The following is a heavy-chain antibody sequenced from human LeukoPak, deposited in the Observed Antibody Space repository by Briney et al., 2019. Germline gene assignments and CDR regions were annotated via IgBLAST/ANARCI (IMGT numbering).Heavy chain of an antibody. J-gene: IGHJ4*02. Sequence: GESLKISCKGSGYSFTSYWIGWVRPMPGKGLEVMGTFFPGDADTRYSPSFQGQLTISADKSISTAYHLWSSLKAADTAMYYCARLRAAAGSYYFDYWGQGTLVTVSS. D-gene: IGHD6-13*01. V-gene: IGHV5-51*01. CDR1: GYSFTSYW. CDR2: FFPGDADT. CDR3: ARLRAAAGSYYFDY.